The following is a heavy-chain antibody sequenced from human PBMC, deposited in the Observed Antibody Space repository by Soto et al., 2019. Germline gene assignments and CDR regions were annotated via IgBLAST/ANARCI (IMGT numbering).Heavy chain of an antibody. CDR3: ARSVAAADDDYYYYYGMDV. CDR2: INPSGGST. D-gene: IGHD6-13*01. J-gene: IGHJ6*02. V-gene: IGHV1-46*01. Sequence: QVQLVQSGAEVKKPGASVKVSCKASGYTFTSYYMHWVRQAPGQGLEWMGIINPSGGSTSYAQKCQGRVTMTRDTSTSTVYMELSSLRSEDTAVYYCARSVAAADDDYYYYYGMDVWGQGTTVTVSS. CDR1: GYTFTSYY.